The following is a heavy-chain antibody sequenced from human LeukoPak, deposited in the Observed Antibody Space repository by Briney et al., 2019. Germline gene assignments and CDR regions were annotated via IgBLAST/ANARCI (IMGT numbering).Heavy chain of an antibody. J-gene: IGHJ4*02. D-gene: IGHD2-2*01. V-gene: IGHV4-34*09. CDR3: ARAGRCSSTSCSGGPYGDY. CDR2: INLGGST. CDR1: RGSFRGDY. Sequence: SHTPSLTCAVYRGSFRGDYWSRIREPPGPRLESSGEINLGGSTNYNPSLKSRVTISVDTSKTQFSLKLSSVTAADTAVYYCARAGRCSSTSCSGGPYGDYWGQGTLVTVSS.